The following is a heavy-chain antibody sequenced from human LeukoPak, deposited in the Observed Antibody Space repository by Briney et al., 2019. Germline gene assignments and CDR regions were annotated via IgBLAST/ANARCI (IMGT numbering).Heavy chain of an antibody. CDR2: ISSGSTYI. V-gene: IGHV3-21*04. CDR1: EFTFSDYS. J-gene: IGHJ3*02. Sequence: GGSLRLSCAASEFTFSDYSMNWVRQAPGKCLEWVSSISSGSTYIYYADSVKGRFTISRDISKNTLYLQMNSLKAEDTAVYYCAKVLDYYDSSGLDAFDIWGQGTMVTVSS. D-gene: IGHD3-22*01. CDR3: AKVLDYYDSSGLDAFDI.